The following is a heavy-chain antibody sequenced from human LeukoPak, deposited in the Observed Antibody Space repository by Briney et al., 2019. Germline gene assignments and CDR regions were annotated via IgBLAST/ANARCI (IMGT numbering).Heavy chain of an antibody. D-gene: IGHD2-8*01. CDR3: SKGFFDY. CDR1: GFTFSSYE. V-gene: IGHV3-48*03. J-gene: IGHJ4*02. CDR2: ISSSGSTI. Sequence: GGSLRLSCAASGFTFSSYEMNWVRQAPGKGLEWVSYISSSGSTIFYADSVKGRFTISRDNARNTLFLQMDSLRAEDTAVSMRSKGFFDYWGRGTRVTVSS.